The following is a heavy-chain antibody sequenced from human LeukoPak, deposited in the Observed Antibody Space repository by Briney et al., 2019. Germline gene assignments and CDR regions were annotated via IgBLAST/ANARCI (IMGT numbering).Heavy chain of an antibody. CDR3: ARGSTYYDSSGQVPFDY. D-gene: IGHD3-22*01. J-gene: IGHJ4*02. CDR2: ISSDSGTI. V-gene: IGHV3-48*01. Sequence: GGSLRLSCASSGFTFSAYHMNWVRQAPGKGLEWISFISSDSGTIYYADSVKGRFTISRDNAKNSLYLQMNSLRAEDTAVYYCARGSTYYDSSGQVPFDYWGQGTLVTVSS. CDR1: GFTFSAYH.